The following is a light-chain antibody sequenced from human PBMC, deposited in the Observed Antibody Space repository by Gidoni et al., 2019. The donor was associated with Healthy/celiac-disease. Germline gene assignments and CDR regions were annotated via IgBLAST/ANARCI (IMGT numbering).Light chain of an antibody. J-gene: IGKJ1*01. CDR3: QQYNSYSWT. CDR2: KAS. Sequence: DIQMTQSPSTLSASVGDRVTITCRASQRISSWLAWYQQKPGKAPKLLIYKASSLESGVPSRFSGSGSGTEFTLTISSRQPDDFATYYCQQYNSYSWTFGQGTKVEIK. V-gene: IGKV1-5*03. CDR1: QRISSW.